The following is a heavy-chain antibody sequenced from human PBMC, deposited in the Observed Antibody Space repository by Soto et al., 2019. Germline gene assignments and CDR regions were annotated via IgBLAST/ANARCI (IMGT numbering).Heavy chain of an antibody. V-gene: IGHV1-24*01. D-gene: IGHD2-21*02. CDR1: GYTLTELS. CDR2: FDPEDGET. CDR3: ATPACGDCYSPLGMDV. Sequence: QVQLVQSGAEVKKPGASVKVSCKVSGYTLTELSMHWVRQAPGKGLEWMGGFDPEDGETIYAQKFQGRVTMTEDTXTXXAYMELSSLRSEDTAVYYCATPACGDCYSPLGMDVWGQGTTVTVSS. J-gene: IGHJ6*02.